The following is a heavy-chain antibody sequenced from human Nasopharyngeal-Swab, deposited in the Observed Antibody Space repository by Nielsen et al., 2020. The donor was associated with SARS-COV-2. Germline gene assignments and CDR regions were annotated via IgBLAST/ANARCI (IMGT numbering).Heavy chain of an antibody. CDR2: ISSSSSYT. V-gene: IGHV3-11*05. CDR1: GFTFSDYY. J-gene: IGHJ4*02. D-gene: IGHD2-15*01. CDR3: AKDSCSGGSCYSYDY. Sequence: GESLKISCAASGFTFSDYYMSWIRQAPGKGLEWVSYISSSSSYTNYADSVKGRFTISRDNAKNSLYLQMNSLRAEDTALYYCAKDSCSGGSCYSYDYWGQGTLVTVSS.